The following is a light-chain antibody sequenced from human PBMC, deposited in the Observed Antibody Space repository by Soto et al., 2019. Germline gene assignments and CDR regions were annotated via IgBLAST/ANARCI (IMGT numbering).Light chain of an antibody. CDR1: SSDVGKYDR. CDR2: EVT. V-gene: IGLV2-18*02. J-gene: IGLJ1*01. Sequence: QSALTQPPSVSGSPGQSVTISCTGTSSDVGKYDRVSWYQQPPGTAPKLIIYEVTNRPSRVPARFSGSKSGNTASLTISGLQAEDEADYYCSSYSSTSRYVFGAGTKVTVL. CDR3: SSYSSTSRYV.